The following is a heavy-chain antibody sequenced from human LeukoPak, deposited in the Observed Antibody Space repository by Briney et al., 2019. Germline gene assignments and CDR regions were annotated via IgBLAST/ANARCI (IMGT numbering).Heavy chain of an antibody. CDR3: ASATNSGSYHEYFQH. CDR1: GFTFSSYA. V-gene: IGHV3-30*04. J-gene: IGHJ1*01. Sequence: GGSLRLSCAASGFTFSSYAMHWVRQAPGKGLEWVALIPYDGSNKYYAASVKGRFTISRDNSKNTLYLQMNSLRAEGTAVYYCASATNSGSYHEYFQHWGQGTLVTVSS. D-gene: IGHD1-26*01. CDR2: IPYDGSNK.